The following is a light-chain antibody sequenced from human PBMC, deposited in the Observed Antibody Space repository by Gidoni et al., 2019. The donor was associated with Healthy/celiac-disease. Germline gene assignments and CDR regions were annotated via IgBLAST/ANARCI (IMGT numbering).Light chain of an antibody. CDR3: QQYGSSPWT. CDR1: QSVSSSY. J-gene: IGKJ1*01. CDR2: GAS. Sequence: EIVLTQSPGTLSLPPGERATLSCRASQSVSSSYLSGYQQKPGQPPSLLIYGASSRATGFPDRFSGSGSGPDFTLTISRLEPEDFAVYYCQQYGSSPWTFGQGTKVEIK. V-gene: IGKV3-20*01.